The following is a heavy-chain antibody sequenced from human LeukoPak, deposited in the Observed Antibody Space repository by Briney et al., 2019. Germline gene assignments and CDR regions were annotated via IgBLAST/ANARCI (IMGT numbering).Heavy chain of an antibody. CDR1: GFTFSSYW. D-gene: IGHD5-24*01. Sequence: GGSLRLSCAASGFTFSSYWMHWVRQAPGKGLVWVSRINSDGSSTSYADSVKGRFTIPRDNAKNTLYLQMNSLRAEDTAVYYCAKDARDGYKNHWGQGTLVTVSS. CDR2: INSDGSST. V-gene: IGHV3-74*01. CDR3: AKDARDGYKNH. J-gene: IGHJ5*02.